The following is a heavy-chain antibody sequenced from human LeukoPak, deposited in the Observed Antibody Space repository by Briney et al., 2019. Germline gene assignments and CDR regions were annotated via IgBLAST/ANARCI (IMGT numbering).Heavy chain of an antibody. J-gene: IGHJ4*02. Sequence: GGSLRLSCAASGFIFSNYNMNWVRQAPGKGLEWVSYISSTGSTIYYADSVKGRFTISRDNAKNSLYLQMNSLRAEDTAVYYCARDSLAVAADLDYWGQGTLVTVSS. CDR3: ARDSLAVAADLDY. CDR1: GFIFSNYN. V-gene: IGHV3-48*01. CDR2: ISSTGSTI. D-gene: IGHD6-19*01.